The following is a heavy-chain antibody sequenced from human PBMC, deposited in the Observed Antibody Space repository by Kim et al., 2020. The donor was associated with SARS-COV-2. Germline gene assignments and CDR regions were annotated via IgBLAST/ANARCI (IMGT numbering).Heavy chain of an antibody. D-gene: IGHD6-19*01. Sequence: SETLSLTCTVSGYSISSGYYWGWIRQPPGKGLEWIGSIYHSGSTYYNPSLKSRVTISVDTSKNQFSLKLSSVTAADTAVYYCARYSSGWYNSYYFDYWG. J-gene: IGHJ4*01. CDR1: GYSISSGYY. CDR3: ARYSSGWYNSYYFDY. V-gene: IGHV4-38-2*02. CDR2: IYHSGST.